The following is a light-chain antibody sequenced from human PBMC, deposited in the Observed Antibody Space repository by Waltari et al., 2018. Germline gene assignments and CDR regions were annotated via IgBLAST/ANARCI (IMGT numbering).Light chain of an antibody. Sequence: QSALTQPASVSGSPGQSITIFCTGTSSDVGSYNLVSWYQKHSGKAPKLIIYEVNKWPSGASNRFAGSKSGNTASLTISGLQAEDEADYYCSSYAGGNTYVIFGGGTKLTVL. J-gene: IGLJ2*01. V-gene: IGLV2-23*02. CDR3: SSYAGGNTYVI. CDR1: SSDVGSYNL. CDR2: EVN.